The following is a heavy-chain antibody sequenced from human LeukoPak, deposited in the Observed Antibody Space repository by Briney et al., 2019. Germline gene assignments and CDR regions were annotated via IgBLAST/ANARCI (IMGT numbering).Heavy chain of an antibody. Sequence: PGGSLRLSCAASGFTFSSYWMHWVRQAPGKGLEWVSAISGSGGSTYYADSVKGRFTISRDNSKNTLYLQMNSLRAEDTAVYYCAKDQVVVAATEVPEFDYWGQGTLVTVSS. V-gene: IGHV3-23*01. CDR2: ISGSGGST. J-gene: IGHJ4*02. CDR3: AKDQVVVAATEVPEFDY. D-gene: IGHD2-15*01. CDR1: GFTFSSYW.